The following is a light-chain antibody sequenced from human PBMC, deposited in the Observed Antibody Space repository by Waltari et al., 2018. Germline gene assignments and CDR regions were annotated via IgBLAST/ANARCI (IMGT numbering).Light chain of an antibody. Sequence: EIVLTQSPGTLSLSPGERATLSCRASQSVSKYLAWYQQKPGQAPRPLIYDAPNRVTGXXDXXXGSGSXXXXSLTIXRXEPEXXXVXYCQSYVRLPATFGQGTKVEIK. CDR3: QSYVRLPAT. CDR2: DAP. CDR1: QSVSKY. V-gene: IGKV3-20*01. J-gene: IGKJ1*01.